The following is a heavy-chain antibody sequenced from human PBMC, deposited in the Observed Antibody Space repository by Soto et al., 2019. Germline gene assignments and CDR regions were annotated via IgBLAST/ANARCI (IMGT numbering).Heavy chain of an antibody. J-gene: IGHJ3*02. D-gene: IGHD6-13*01. V-gene: IGHV3-21*01. Sequence: SGGSLRLSCAASGFTFSSYSMNWVRQAPGKGLEWVSFISSSSSYIYYADSVKGRFTISRDNAKNSLYLQMNSLRAEDTAVYYCARKAGSWSNNAFDIWGQGTMVTVSS. CDR1: GFTFSSYS. CDR3: ARKAGSWSNNAFDI. CDR2: ISSSSSYI.